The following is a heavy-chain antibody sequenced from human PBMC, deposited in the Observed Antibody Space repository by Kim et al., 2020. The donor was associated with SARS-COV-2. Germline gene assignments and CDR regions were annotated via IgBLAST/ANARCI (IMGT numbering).Heavy chain of an antibody. CDR3: ARDRQQPPRRAFDI. Sequence: QTLSLTCAISGDSVSSNSAAWNWIRQSPSRGLEWLGRTYYRSKWYNDYAVSVKSRITINPDTSKNQFSLQLKSVTPEDTAVYYCARDRQQPPRRAFDIWGQGTMVTVSS. D-gene: IGHD6-13*01. CDR2: TYYRSKWYN. V-gene: IGHV6-1*01. CDR1: GDSVSSNSAA. J-gene: IGHJ3*02.